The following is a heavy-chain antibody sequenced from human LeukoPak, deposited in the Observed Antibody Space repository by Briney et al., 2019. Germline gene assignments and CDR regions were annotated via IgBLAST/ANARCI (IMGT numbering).Heavy chain of an antibody. Sequence: GGSLRLSCAVSGITLSNYGMSWVRQAPGKGLEWVAGISDSGGRTNYADSVKGRFTISRDNPKNTLYLQMNSLRAEDTAVYFCAKRGVVIRVILVGFHKQAYYFDSWGQRALVTVSS. D-gene: IGHD3-22*01. V-gene: IGHV3-23*01. CDR1: GITLSNYG. CDR3: AKRGVVIRVILVGFHKQAYYFDS. CDR2: ISDSGGRT. J-gene: IGHJ4*02.